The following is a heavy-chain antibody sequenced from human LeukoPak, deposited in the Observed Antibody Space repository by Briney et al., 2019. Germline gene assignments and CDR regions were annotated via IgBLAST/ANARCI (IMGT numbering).Heavy chain of an antibody. CDR2: IIPILGIA. D-gene: IGHD3-22*01. CDR3: ARSASKYYYDSSGYSFDY. J-gene: IGHJ4*02. Sequence: SVKVSCKASGYTFTSYGISWVRQAPGQGLEWMGRIIPILGIANYAQKFQGRVTITADKSTSTAYMELSSLRSEDTAVYYCARSASKYYYDSSGYSFDYWGQGTLVTVSS. V-gene: IGHV1-69*04. CDR1: GYTFTSYG.